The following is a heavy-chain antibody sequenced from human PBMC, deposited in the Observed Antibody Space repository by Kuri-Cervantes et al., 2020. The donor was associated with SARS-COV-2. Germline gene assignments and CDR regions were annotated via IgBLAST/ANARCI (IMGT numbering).Heavy chain of an antibody. D-gene: IGHD5-18*01. V-gene: IGHV4-38-2*02. J-gene: IGHJ4*02. Sequence: SQTLSLTCAVSGYSISSGYYWGWTRQPPGKGLEWIGSIYHSGSTYYNPSLKSRVTISVDTSKNQFSLKLSSVTAADTAVYYCAREEGGYSYGLDYWGQGTLVTVSS. CDR3: AREEGGYSYGLDY. CDR1: GYSISSGYY. CDR2: IYHSGST.